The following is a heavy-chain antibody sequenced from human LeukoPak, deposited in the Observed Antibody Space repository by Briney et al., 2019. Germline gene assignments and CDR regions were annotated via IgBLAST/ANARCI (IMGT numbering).Heavy chain of an antibody. J-gene: IGHJ6*03. CDR3: ARSYYYGSGSYWGGYYYYYMDV. CDR2: INHSGRT. D-gene: IGHD3-10*01. Sequence: PSETLSLTCAVYGGSFSGYYWSWIRQPPGKGLEWIGEINHSGRTNYNPSLKSRVTMSVDTSKNQFSLKLSSVTAADTAVYYCARSYYYGSGSYWGGYYYYYMDVWGKGTTVTISS. V-gene: IGHV4-34*01. CDR1: GGSFSGYY.